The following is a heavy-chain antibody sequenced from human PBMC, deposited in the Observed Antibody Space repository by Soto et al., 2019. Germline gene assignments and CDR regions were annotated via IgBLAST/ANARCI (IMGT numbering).Heavy chain of an antibody. Sequence: EASVKVSCKASGYTFTSYYMHWVRQAPGQGLEWMGIINPSGGSTSYAQKFQGRVTMTRDTPTSTVYMELSSLRSEDTAVYYCARDRSGSPAIYGMDVWGQGTTVTVSS. D-gene: IGHD3-10*01. CDR2: INPSGGST. CDR3: ARDRSGSPAIYGMDV. J-gene: IGHJ6*02. CDR1: GYTFTSYY. V-gene: IGHV1-46*01.